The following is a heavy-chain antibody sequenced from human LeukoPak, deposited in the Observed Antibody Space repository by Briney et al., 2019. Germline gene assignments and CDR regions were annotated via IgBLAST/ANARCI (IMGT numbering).Heavy chain of an antibody. Sequence: SETLSLTCTVSSGSIGSYYWSWIRQPPGKGLEWIGYIHDTGSTKYNPSLKSRVTISVDTSRNHLSLKLTSVIAADTAVNYCASQRSGGDWFDPWGQGTLVTVSS. CDR3: ASQRSGGDWFDP. CDR1: SGSIGSYY. CDR2: IHDTGST. V-gene: IGHV4-59*01. D-gene: IGHD3-16*01. J-gene: IGHJ5*02.